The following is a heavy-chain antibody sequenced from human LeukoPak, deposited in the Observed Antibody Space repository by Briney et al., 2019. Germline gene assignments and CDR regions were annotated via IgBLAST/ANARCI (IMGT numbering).Heavy chain of an antibody. V-gene: IGHV3-23*01. J-gene: IGHJ4*02. CDR1: GSIFSSYA. CDR3: ARDLRRDCSTTTCYAFDY. Sequence: GGSLRLSCAVSGSIFSSYAMSWVRQAPGKGLEWVSVISGSGGLTYYADSVKGRFTISRDNSKDTLYLQMNSLRADDTAVYYCARDLRRDCSTTTCYAFDYWGQGTLVTVSS. CDR2: ISGSGGLT. D-gene: IGHD2-2*01.